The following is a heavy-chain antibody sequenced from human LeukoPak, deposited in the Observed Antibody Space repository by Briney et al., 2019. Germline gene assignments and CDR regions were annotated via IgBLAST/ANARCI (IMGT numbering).Heavy chain of an antibody. V-gene: IGHV1-18*01. CDR1: GYTFTSYG. J-gene: IGHJ5*01. D-gene: IGHD2-2*01. CDR2: ISAYNGNT. Sequence: ASVKVSCKASGYTFTSYGISWVPQAPGQGLEWMGWISAYNGNTNYAQKLQGRVTMTTDTSTSTAYMEQMSLRFDHTGVYYCARGPIVVVPAGKFDLGGKGTLVTVSS. CDR3: ARGPIVVVPAGKFDL.